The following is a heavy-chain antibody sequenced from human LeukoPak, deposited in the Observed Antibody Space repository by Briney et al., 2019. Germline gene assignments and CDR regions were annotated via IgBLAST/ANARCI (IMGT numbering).Heavy chain of an antibody. J-gene: IGHJ5*02. CDR1: GGSFSGYY. CDR2: INHSGST. CDR3: ARGLYCSSTSCYRRFDP. D-gene: IGHD2-2*02. V-gene: IGHV4-34*01. Sequence: SETLSLTCAVYGGSFSGYYWGWIRQPPGKGLEWIGEINHSGSTNYNPSLKSRVTISVDTSKNQFSLKLSSVTAADTAVYYCARGLYCSSTSCYRRFDPWGQGTLVTVSS.